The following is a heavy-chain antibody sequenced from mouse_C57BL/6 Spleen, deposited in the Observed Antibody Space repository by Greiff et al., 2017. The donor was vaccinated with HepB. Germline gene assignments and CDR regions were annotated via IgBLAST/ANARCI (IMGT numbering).Heavy chain of an antibody. CDR3: TRAGITTPFDY. CDR1: GYTFTDYE. V-gene: IGHV1-15*01. J-gene: IGHJ2*01. CDR2: IDPETGGT. Sequence: VKLQQSGAELVRPGASVTLSCKASGYTFTDYEMHWVKQTPVHGLEWIGAIDPETGGTAYNQKFKGKAILTADKSSSTAYMELRSLTSEDSAVYYCTRAGITTPFDYWGQGTTLTVSS. D-gene: IGHD1-2*01.